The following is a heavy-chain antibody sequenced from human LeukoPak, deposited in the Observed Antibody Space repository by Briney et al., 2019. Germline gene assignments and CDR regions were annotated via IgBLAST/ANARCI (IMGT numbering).Heavy chain of an antibody. V-gene: IGHV4-39*07. CDR3: ARGRYCSSTSCYRLDYYYYYYMDV. Sequence: SETLSLTCTVSGGSISSSSYYWGWIRQPPGKGLEWIGSIYYSGSTYYNPSLKSRVTISVDTSKNQFSLKLSSVTAADTAVYYCARGRYCSSTSCYRLDYYYYYYMDVWGKGTTVTVSS. CDR1: GGSISSSSYY. J-gene: IGHJ6*03. CDR2: IYYSGST. D-gene: IGHD2-2*01.